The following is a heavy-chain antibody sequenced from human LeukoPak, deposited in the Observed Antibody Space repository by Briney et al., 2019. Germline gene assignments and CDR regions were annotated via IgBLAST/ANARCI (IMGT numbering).Heavy chain of an antibody. V-gene: IGHV4-34*01. J-gene: IGHJ4*02. D-gene: IGHD3-9*01. Sequence: SETLSLTCAVYGGSFSGYYWSWIRQPPGKGLEWIGEINHSGSTNYNPSLKSRVTISVDTSKNQFSPKLSSVTAADTAVYYCARGRTTERNYDILTGYYKGPYYFDYWGQGTLVTVSS. CDR1: GGSFSGYY. CDR3: ARGRTTERNYDILTGYYKGPYYFDY. CDR2: INHSGST.